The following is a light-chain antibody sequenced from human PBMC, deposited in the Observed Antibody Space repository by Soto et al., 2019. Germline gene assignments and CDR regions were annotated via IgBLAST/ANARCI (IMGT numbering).Light chain of an antibody. CDR2: GAS. V-gene: IGKV3-20*01. Sequence: EIKLTQSPGTLSFSPGERATLSCRASQNVGASLAWYQQKPGQAPRLLIYGASSRATGIPDRFSGSGSGTDFTLTISRLEPEDFAVYYCQQYGSSPTFGQGTKVDIK. CDR3: QQYGSSPT. J-gene: IGKJ1*01. CDR1: QNVGAS.